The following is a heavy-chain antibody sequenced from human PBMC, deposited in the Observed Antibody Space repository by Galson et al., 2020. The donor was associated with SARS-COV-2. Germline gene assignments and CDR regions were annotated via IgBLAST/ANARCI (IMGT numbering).Heavy chain of an antibody. CDR1: GDSINTRSYY. J-gene: IGHJ5*02. Sequence: SETLSLTCTVSGDSINTRSYYWSWIRQSPGKGLEWIGNIYHRGTVYYNPSLKSRVTISIDTSMNQFSLRLTSVTAADTAVYYCARQSMKIVVVPTATITGWFDPWGQGTLVTVSS. CDR3: ARQSMKIVVVPTATITGWFDP. CDR2: IYHRGTV. D-gene: IGHD2-2*01. V-gene: IGHV4-39*01.